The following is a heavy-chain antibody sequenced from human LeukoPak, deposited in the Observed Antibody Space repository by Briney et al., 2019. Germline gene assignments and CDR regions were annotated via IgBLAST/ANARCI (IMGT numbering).Heavy chain of an antibody. V-gene: IGHV3-53*01. D-gene: IGHD3-10*01. CDR2: IYTGGNT. Sequence: GGSLRLSCAASGFTVSSNFMSWVRQAPGRGLEWVSVIYTGGNTYYSDSVKGRFTISRDNSKNTLYLQMNSLRAEDTAIYYCTRRSYYDGSGPRFDYWGQGTLVAVSS. J-gene: IGHJ4*02. CDR3: TRRSYYDGSGPRFDY. CDR1: GFTVSSNF.